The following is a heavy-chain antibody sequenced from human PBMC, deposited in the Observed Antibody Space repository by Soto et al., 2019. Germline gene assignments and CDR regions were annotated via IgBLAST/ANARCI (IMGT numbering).Heavy chain of an antibody. CDR1: GYTFTSYY. CDR3: ATYYFDASGYYYFHY. D-gene: IGHD3-22*01. V-gene: IGHV1-46*01. CDR2: INPSLGST. Sequence: EASVKVSCKASGYTFTSYYMHWVRQAPGQGLEWMGMINPSLGSTSYAQKFQGRVTMTRDTSTSIVYLELSSLRSEDTAVYYCATYYFDASGYYYFHYWGQGTLVTVSS. J-gene: IGHJ4*02.